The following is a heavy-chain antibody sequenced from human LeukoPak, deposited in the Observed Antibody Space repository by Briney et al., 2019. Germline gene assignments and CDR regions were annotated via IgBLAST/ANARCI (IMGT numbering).Heavy chain of an antibody. CDR2: ISSTSAYI. CDR3: AKDTPLCYFDY. J-gene: IGHJ4*02. D-gene: IGHD3-16*01. Sequence: GGSLRLSCAGSGFALKSYMTWVRQAPGKGLEWVSSISSTSAYIHYADSVKGRFTISRDNSKNTLYLQMNSLRADDTAVYYCAKDTPLCYFDYWGQGTLVTVSS. V-gene: IGHV3-21*01. CDR1: GFALKSY.